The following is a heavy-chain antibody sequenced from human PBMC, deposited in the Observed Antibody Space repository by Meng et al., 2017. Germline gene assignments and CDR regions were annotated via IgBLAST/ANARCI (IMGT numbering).Heavy chain of an antibody. CDR3: ARGSMFGATVTKIDY. CDR1: GGSFSGYY. J-gene: IGHJ4*02. V-gene: IGHV4-34*01. D-gene: IGHD4-17*01. Sequence: QVQPQPWGAGLLKPSETLSLTCAVYGGSFSGYYWSWIRQPPGKGLEWIGEINHSGSTNYNPSLKSRVTISVDTSKNQFSLKLSSVTAADTAVYYCARGSMFGATVTKIDYWGQGTLVTVSS. CDR2: INHSGST.